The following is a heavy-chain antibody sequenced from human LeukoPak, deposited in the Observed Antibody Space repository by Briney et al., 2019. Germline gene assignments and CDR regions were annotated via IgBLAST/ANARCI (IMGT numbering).Heavy chain of an antibody. J-gene: IGHJ6*02. D-gene: IGHD3-3*01. Sequence: PGGSLRLSCAASGFTFSSYEMNWVRQAPGKGLEWVSSIGTSTAYIYYADSVKGRFTISRDNAKNSLYLQMNSLRAEDTAVYYCARGWSYGMDVWGQGTTATVSS. CDR2: IGTSTAYI. CDR3: ARGWSYGMDV. V-gene: IGHV3-21*01. CDR1: GFTFSSYE.